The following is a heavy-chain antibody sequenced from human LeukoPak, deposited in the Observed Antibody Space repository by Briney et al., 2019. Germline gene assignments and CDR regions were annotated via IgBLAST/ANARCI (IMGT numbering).Heavy chain of an antibody. D-gene: IGHD3-10*01. J-gene: IGHJ4*02. V-gene: IGHV3-23*01. Sequence: GGSLRLSCAVSGITLSNYGMSWVRQAPGKGLEWVAGISDSGGTTNYADSVKGRFTIPRDNPKNTLYLQMNSLRAEDTAVYFCAKRGVVIRVILVGFHKQAYYFDSSGQGALVTVPS. CDR3: AKRGVVIRVILVGFHKQAYYFDS. CDR2: ISDSGGTT. CDR1: GITLSNYG.